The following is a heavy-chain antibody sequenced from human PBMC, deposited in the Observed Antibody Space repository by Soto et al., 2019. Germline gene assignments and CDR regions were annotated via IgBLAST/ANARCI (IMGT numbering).Heavy chain of an antibody. V-gene: IGHV3-11*01. Sequence: TGGSLRLSCAASGFTFSYYYMIWIRQAPGKGLEWVSYISSSGSTIYYADSVKGRFTISRDNAKNSLYLQMNSLRAEDTAVYYCARATCSSTSCYPSYYYYGMDVWGQGTTVTVSS. J-gene: IGHJ6*02. CDR1: GFTFSYYY. CDR3: ARATCSSTSCYPSYYYYGMDV. CDR2: ISSSGSTI. D-gene: IGHD2-2*01.